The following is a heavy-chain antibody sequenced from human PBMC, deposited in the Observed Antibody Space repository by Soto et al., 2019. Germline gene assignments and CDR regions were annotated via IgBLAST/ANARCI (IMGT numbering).Heavy chain of an antibody. J-gene: IGHJ4*02. V-gene: IGHV3-49*04. CDR2: IRSKAYGGTT. CDR1: GFTFGDYA. Sequence: SLRLSCTASGFTFGDYAMSWVRQAPGKGLEWVGFIRSKAYGGTTEYAASVKGRFTISRDDSKSIAYLQMNSLKTEDTAVYYCTRDPEEYYYDSSGYYEYFDYWGQGTLVTVSS. CDR3: TRDPEEYYYDSSGYYEYFDY. D-gene: IGHD3-22*01.